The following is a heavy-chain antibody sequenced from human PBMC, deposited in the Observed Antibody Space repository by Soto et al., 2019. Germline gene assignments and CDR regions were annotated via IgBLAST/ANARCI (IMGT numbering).Heavy chain of an antibody. V-gene: IGHV3-23*05. J-gene: IGHJ4*02. D-gene: IGHD6-25*01. CDR2: IDASGSRT. CDR1: GFTFASYA. CDR3: ANDSEIPGLSAAGACLDS. Sequence: GGSLRLSCSASGFTFASYAMAWVRQAPGKGVEWVSGIDASGSRTYYADSVKGRFTISRDNSRNTLFLQMDNLRGEDTAIYYCANDSEIPGLSAAGACLDSRGKGTRFTASS.